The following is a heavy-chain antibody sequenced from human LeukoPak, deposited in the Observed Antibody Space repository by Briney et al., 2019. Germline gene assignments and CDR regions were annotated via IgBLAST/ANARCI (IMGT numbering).Heavy chain of an antibody. J-gene: IGHJ6*02. CDR2: ISWNSGSI. Sequence: GGSLRLSCAASGFTFDDYAMHWVRQAPGKGLEWVSGISWNSGSIDYVDSVKGRFTISRDNAKNSLYLQMNSLRAEDTAAYYCARDAYAPNYYYYGMDVWGQGTTVTVSS. V-gene: IGHV3-9*01. CDR1: GFTFDDYA. D-gene: IGHD4-17*01. CDR3: ARDAYAPNYYYYGMDV.